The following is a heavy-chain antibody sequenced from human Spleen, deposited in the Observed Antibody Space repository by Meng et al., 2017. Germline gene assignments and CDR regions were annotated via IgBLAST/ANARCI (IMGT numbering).Heavy chain of an antibody. CDR2: INDSGTT. V-gene: IGHV4-34*01. J-gene: IGHJ4*02. D-gene: IGHD3-10*01. CDR3: AGGGSLPMVLSY. CDR1: GGSFSNYY. Sequence: QVQLQQWGAGLWKPSETLSLTCAVYGGSFSNYYWSWIRQSPVKGLEWIGEINDSGTTKYNPSLKSRVTISLDTSKNQFSLNLSSVTAADTAVFYCAGGGSLPMVLSYWGQGSLVTVSS.